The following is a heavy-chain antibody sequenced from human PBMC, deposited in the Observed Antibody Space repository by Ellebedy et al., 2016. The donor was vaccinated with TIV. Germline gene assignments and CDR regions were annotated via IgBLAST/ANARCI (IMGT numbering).Heavy chain of an antibody. CDR1: GGSISSYY. V-gene: IGHV4-59*01. J-gene: IGHJ3*02. CDR2: IYYSGST. CDR3: ARVGLWFHDAFDI. Sequence: SETLSLTXTVSGGSISSYYWSWIRQPPGKGLEWIGYIYYSGSTNYNPSLKSRVTISVDTSKNQFSLKLSSVTAADTAVYYCARVGLWFHDAFDIWGQGTMVTVSS. D-gene: IGHD3-10*01.